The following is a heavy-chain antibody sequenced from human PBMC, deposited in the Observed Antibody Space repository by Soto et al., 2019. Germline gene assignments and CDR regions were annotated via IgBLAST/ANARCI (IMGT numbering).Heavy chain of an antibody. CDR1: GASITYGAYS. V-gene: IGHV4-30-2*01. CDR2: INHLETT. CDR3: ARGGGFYSFDY. D-gene: IGHD1-26*01. J-gene: IGHJ4*02. Sequence: QLQLHMSGSGLVKPSQTLSLTCTVSGASITYGAYSWSWIRQTPGKGLEWIGYINHLETTFYNPSFESRLTLSIERTTNQFSRNLKSMSAADRAVYFCARGGGFYSFDYWGQGILVTVSS.